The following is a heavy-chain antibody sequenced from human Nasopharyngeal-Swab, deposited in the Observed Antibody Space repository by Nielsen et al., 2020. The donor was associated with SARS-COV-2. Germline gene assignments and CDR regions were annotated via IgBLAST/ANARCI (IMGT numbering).Heavy chain of an antibody. CDR3: ARGSSVHAFDV. CDR1: GFSFSTYG. J-gene: IGHJ3*01. D-gene: IGHD3-10*01. CDR2: IWYDGSNK. V-gene: IGHV3-33*01. Sequence: LKISCAASGFSFSTYGMHWVRQSPVKGLEWLTDIWYDGSNKYYADSVKGRFTVSRDNSKNTLFLEMDSLRAEDTAVYYCARGSSVHAFDVWGQGTEVTVSS.